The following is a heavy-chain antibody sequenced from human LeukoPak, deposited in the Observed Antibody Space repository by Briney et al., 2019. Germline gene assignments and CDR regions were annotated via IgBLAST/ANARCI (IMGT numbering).Heavy chain of an antibody. Sequence: GGSLRLSCAASGLTFSSYAMSWVRQAPGKGLEWVSAISSSGGSTYSADSAKGRFTISRDNSKNTLYLQMNSLRAEDTAVYYCAKDVGSGSFFDCWGQGTLVTVSS. D-gene: IGHD3-10*01. J-gene: IGHJ4*02. CDR3: AKDVGSGSFFDC. V-gene: IGHV3-23*01. CDR2: ISSSGGST. CDR1: GLTFSSYA.